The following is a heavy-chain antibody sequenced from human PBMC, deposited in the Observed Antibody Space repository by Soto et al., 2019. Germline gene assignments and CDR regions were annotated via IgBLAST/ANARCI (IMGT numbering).Heavy chain of an antibody. J-gene: IGHJ4*02. CDR1: GFTFSSYA. D-gene: IGHD6-6*01. CDR3: AKNRGIWSSSSYYFDY. CDR2: ISGSGGST. V-gene: IGHV3-23*01. Sequence: PGGSLRLSCAASGFTFSSYAMTWVRQAPGKGLEWVSVISGSGGSTNYADSVKGRFTISRDNSKNTLYLQMNSLRVEDSALYYCAKNRGIWSSSSYYFDYWGQGALVTVSS.